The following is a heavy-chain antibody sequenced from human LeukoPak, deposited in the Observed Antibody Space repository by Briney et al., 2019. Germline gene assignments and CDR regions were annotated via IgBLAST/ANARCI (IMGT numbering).Heavy chain of an antibody. CDR2: IYHSGST. D-gene: IGHD6-19*01. CDR1: GYSISSGYY. CDR3: ARDLPSQWPGRWFDP. Sequence: SETLSLTCTVSGYSISSGYYWGWIRQHPGKGLEWIGSIYHSGSTYYNPSLKSRVTISVDTSKNQFSLKLSSVTAADTAVYYCARDLPSQWPGRWFDPWGQGTLVTVSS. J-gene: IGHJ5*02. V-gene: IGHV4-38-2*02.